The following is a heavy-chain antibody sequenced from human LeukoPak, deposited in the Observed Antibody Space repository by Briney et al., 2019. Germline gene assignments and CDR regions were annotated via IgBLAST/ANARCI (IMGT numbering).Heavy chain of an antibody. CDR3: ARDRGAEYFQH. Sequence: GGSLSLSCAASGFTFSSYSMNWVRQAPGKGLDRVSSISSSSSYIYYADSVKGRFTISRDNAKNSLYLQMNSLRAEDTAVYYCARDRGAEYFQHWGQGTLVTVSS. CDR1: GFTFSSYS. J-gene: IGHJ1*01. D-gene: IGHD3-10*01. V-gene: IGHV3-21*01. CDR2: ISSSSSYI.